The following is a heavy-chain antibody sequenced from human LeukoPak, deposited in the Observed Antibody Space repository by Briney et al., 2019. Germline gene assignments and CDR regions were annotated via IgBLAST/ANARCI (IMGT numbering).Heavy chain of an antibody. D-gene: IGHD2-8*02. CDR3: ARDTEYYFDY. CDR1: GGSISSGGYS. V-gene: IGHV4-30-4*07. J-gene: IGHJ4*02. CDR2: IYYSGST. Sequence: PSQTLSLTCAVSGGSISSGGYSWSWIRQPPGKGLEWIGYIYYSGSTNYNPSLKSRVTISVDTSRNQFSLKLSSVTAADTAVYYCARDTEYYFDYWGQGTLVTVSS.